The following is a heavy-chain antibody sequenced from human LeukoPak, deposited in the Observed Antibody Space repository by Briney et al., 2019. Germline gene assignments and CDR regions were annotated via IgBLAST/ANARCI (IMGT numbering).Heavy chain of an antibody. CDR3: AKETTVTHYYYYGMNV. J-gene: IGHJ6*02. CDR1: GFTFSSYG. CDR2: ISYDGSNK. V-gene: IGHV3-30*18. Sequence: PGGSLRLSCAASGFTFSSYGMHWVRQAPGKGLEWVAVISYDGSNKYYADSVKGRFTVSRDNSKNTLYLQMNSLRAEDTAVYYCAKETTVTHYYYYGMNVWGQGITVTVSS. D-gene: IGHD4-17*01.